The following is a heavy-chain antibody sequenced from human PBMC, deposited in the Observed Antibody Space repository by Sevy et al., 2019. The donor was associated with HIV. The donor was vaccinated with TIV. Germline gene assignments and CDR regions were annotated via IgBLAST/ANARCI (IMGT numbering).Heavy chain of an antibody. CDR3: ARGSGDYGSEGIYYYYMDV. J-gene: IGHJ6*03. CDR2: IYYSGST. V-gene: IGHV4-59*01. Sequence: SETLSLTCTVSGGSISSYYWSWIRQPPGKGLEWIGYIYYSGSTNYNPSLKSRVTISVDTSKNQFSLKLSSVTAADTAVYYCARGSGDYGSEGIYYYYMDVWGKGTTVTVSS. D-gene: IGHD4-17*01. CDR1: GGSISSYY.